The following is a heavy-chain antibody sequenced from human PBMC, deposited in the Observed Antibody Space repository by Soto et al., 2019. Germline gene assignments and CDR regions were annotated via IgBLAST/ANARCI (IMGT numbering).Heavy chain of an antibody. CDR2: IYPGDSDT. CDR1: GYSFTSYW. V-gene: IGHV5-51*01. J-gene: IGHJ6*02. CDR3: ARKGYCSGGSCFGYYGMDV. Sequence: GESVKISCXGSGYSFTSYWIGWVRQMPGKGLEWMGIIYPGDSDTRYSPSFQGQVTISADKSISTAYLQWSSLKASDTAMYYCARKGYCSGGSCFGYYGMDVWGQGTTVTVSS. D-gene: IGHD2-15*01.